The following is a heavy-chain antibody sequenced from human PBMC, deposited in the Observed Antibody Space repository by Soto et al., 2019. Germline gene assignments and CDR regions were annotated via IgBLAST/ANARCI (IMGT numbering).Heavy chain of an antibody. Sequence: SVKVSCQASGGTFNTYTFSWVRQAPGQGLEWMGSIIPIFGTTHYAQSFQGRLSITADQSSTTTYMELRSLTSHDTALYYCARIPRYSFPTSDPLDNWGQGTLVTVSS. J-gene: IGHJ1*01. CDR3: ARIPRYSFPTSDPLDN. CDR1: GGTFNTYT. V-gene: IGHV1-69*13. CDR2: IIPIFGTT. D-gene: IGHD5-18*01.